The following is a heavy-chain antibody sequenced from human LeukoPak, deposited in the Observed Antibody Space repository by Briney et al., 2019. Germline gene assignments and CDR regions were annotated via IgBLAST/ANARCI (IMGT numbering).Heavy chain of an antibody. V-gene: IGHV3-48*03. CDR1: GFTFSSYE. Sequence: PGGSLRLSCAASGFTFSSYEMNWVRQAPGKGLEWVSYISSSGSTIYYADSVKGRFTISRDNAKNSLYLQMNSLRAEDTAVYHCARQISSARFDPWGQGTLVTVSS. CDR3: ARQISSARFDP. J-gene: IGHJ5*02. CDR2: ISSSGSTI.